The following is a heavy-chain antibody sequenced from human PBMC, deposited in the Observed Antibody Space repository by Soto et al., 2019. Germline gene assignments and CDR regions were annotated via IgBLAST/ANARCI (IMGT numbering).Heavy chain of an antibody. Sequence: QVQLQESGPGLVKPSDTLSLTCAVSGYSISSSNWWGWIRQPPGKGLEWIGYIYYSGTTYYTPSLKSRVTMPVDTSKNQFSLKLTSVTAVDTAVYYCARREIQGPIDYWGQGTLVTVFS. CDR2: IYYSGTT. J-gene: IGHJ4*02. V-gene: IGHV4-28*01. CDR3: ARREIQGPIDY. D-gene: IGHD1-26*01. CDR1: GYSISSSNW.